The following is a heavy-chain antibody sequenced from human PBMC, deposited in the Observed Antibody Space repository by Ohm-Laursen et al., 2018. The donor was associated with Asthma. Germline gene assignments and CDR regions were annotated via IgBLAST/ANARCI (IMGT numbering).Heavy chain of an antibody. D-gene: IGHD7-27*01. CDR3: AHDSNWVIDY. V-gene: IGHV2-5*02. CDR1: GFSLRTKDVA. Sequence: ATQTLTLTCTFSGFSLRTKDVAVGWIRQPPGKALEWLALIHWDDTKRYSPSLNNRLTIIKDASKNQVVLIMTDMDPVDTGTYYCAHDSNWVIDYWGQGTLVTVSS. J-gene: IGHJ4*02. CDR2: IHWDDTK.